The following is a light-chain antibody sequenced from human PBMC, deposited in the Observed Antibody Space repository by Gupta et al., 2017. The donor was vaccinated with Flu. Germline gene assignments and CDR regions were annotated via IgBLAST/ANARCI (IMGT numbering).Light chain of an antibody. CDR2: EVI. CDR3: SSYSDISPLV. J-gene: IGLJ3*02. CDR1: SSDIGDYTY. Sequence: QSALIQPASVSGSPGQAITLSCTGTSSDIGDYTYVSWYQQHPGKAPKLLIYEVINRPSEISSRFSGPKSGNTASLTISGLQPEDEAEYYCSSYSDISPLVFGGGTKLTVL. V-gene: IGLV2-14*01.